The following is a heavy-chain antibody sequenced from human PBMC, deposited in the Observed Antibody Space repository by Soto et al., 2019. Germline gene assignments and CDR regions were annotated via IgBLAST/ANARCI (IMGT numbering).Heavy chain of an antibody. CDR1: GFTFSSYA. D-gene: IGHD2-8*01. CDR3: ARDRMGL. CDR2: ISYDGSNK. V-gene: IGHV3-30-3*01. J-gene: IGHJ2*01. Sequence: QVQLVESGGGVVQPGRSLRLSCAASGFTFSSYAVHWVRQAPGKGLEWVAVISYDGSNKYYADSVKGRFTISRDNSKNTLYLKMNSLRGEDTAVYYCARDRMGLWGRGTLVTVSS.